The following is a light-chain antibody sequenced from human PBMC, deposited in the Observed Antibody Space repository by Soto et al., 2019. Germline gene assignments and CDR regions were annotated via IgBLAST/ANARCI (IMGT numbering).Light chain of an antibody. CDR3: QQRSNWPPIN. CDR2: GAT. V-gene: IGKV3-11*01. Sequence: EIVLTQSPVTLSLSQVERGTLSCRASQSVSNNYLAWYQQKPGQAPRLLIYGATKRVTGIPARFSGSGSGTDFTLTISSLEPEDFAVYYCQQRSNWPPINFGQGTRLEI. CDR1: QSVSNNY. J-gene: IGKJ5*01.